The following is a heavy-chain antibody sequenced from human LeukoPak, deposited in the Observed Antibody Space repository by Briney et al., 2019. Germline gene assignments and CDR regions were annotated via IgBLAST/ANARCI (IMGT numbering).Heavy chain of an antibody. D-gene: IGHD1-26*01. CDR3: ARDASPWELLPSDAFDI. Sequence: GGSLRLSCAASGFTFSSYAIHWVRQAPGKGLEWVAVISYDGSNKYYADSVKGRFTISRDNSKNTLYLQMNSLRAEDTAVYYCARDASPWELLPSDAFDIWDQGIMVTVSS. CDR1: GFTFSSYA. CDR2: ISYDGSNK. V-gene: IGHV3-30-3*01. J-gene: IGHJ3*02.